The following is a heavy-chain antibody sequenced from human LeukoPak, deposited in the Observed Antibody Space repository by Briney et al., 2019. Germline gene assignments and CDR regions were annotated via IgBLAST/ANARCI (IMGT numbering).Heavy chain of an antibody. D-gene: IGHD2-21*02. CDR1: GYTFSSHD. Sequence: ASVKVSCKASGYTFSSHDINWVRQVPGHGLEWLGWMNPNSGNTGYAQKFQGRVAMTRGSSIGTAYLELSSLSSDDTAVYYCVRGDNVVSTAMLLPRYWGQGTLVAVSS. CDR3: VRGDNVVSTAMLLPRY. V-gene: IGHV1-8*01. CDR2: MNPNSGNT. J-gene: IGHJ1*01.